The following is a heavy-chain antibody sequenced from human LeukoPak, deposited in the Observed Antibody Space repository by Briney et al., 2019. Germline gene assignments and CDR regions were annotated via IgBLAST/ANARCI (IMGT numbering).Heavy chain of an antibody. V-gene: IGHV4-39*01. CDR3: ARHVPGAAGILRWFDP. J-gene: IGHJ5*02. Sequence: SQTLSLTCTVSGGSISSGSYYWGWIRQPPGKGLEWIGGIYYSGSTYYNPSLKSRVTISVDTSKNQFSLKLSSVTAADTAVYYCARHVPGAAGILRWFDPWGQGTLVTVSS. CDR2: IYYSGST. D-gene: IGHD6-13*01. CDR1: GGSISSGSYY.